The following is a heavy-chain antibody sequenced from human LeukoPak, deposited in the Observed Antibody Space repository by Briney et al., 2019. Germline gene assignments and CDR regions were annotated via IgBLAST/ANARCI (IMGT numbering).Heavy chain of an antibody. D-gene: IGHD4-23*01. CDR3: ARESAFGGSYYFDY. Sequence: SETLSLTCTVSGGSMSTYYWSWIRQTPGKGLEWIGYIYYSGSTNYNPSLKSRVTISVDTSKNQFSLKLSSVTAADTAVYYCARESAFGGSYYFDYWGQGTLVTVSS. V-gene: IGHV4-59*01. CDR1: GGSMSTYY. J-gene: IGHJ4*02. CDR2: IYYSGST.